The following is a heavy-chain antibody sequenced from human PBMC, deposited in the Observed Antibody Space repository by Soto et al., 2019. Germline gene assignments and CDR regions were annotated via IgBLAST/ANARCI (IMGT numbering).Heavy chain of an antibody. CDR1: GFTFSSYG. J-gene: IGHJ6*02. Sequence: PVGSLRLSCAASGFTFSSYGMHWVRQAPGKGLEWVAVISYDGSNKYYADSVKGRFTISRDNSKNTLYLQMNSLRAEDTAVYYCAKDLDGAVAGTGYYGMDVWGQGTTVTVSS. CDR3: AKDLDGAVAGTGYYGMDV. CDR2: ISYDGSNK. D-gene: IGHD6-19*01. V-gene: IGHV3-30*18.